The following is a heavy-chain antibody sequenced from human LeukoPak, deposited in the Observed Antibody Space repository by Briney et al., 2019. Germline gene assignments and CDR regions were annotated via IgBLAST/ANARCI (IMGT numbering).Heavy chain of an antibody. V-gene: IGHV4-39*02. J-gene: IGHJ4*02. Sequence: SETLSLTCTVSGGSISSSSYYWGWIRQPPGKGLEWIGSIYYSGSTYYNPSLKSRVTISVDTSKNQFSLKLSSVTAADTAVYYCARDREDGYNFDYWGQGTLVTVSS. D-gene: IGHD5-12*01. CDR2: IYYSGST. CDR3: ARDREDGYNFDY. CDR1: GGSISSSSYY.